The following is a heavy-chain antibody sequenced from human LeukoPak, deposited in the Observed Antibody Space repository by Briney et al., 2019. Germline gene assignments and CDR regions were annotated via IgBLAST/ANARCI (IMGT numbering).Heavy chain of an antibody. D-gene: IGHD3-3*01. CDR2: ISSSGSTI. CDR3: ARGPDWSGSY. V-gene: IGHV3-48*03. J-gene: IGHJ4*02. Sequence: GGSLRLSCAASGFTFTSYEMNWVRQAPGKGLEWVSYISSSGSTIYYAGSVEGRFTISRDNAKNSLYLQMNSLRAEDTAVYYCARGPDWSGSYWGQGTLVTVSS. CDR1: GFTFTSYE.